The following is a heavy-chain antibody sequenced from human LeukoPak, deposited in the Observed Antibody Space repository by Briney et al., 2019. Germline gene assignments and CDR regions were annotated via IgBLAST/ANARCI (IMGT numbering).Heavy chain of an antibody. V-gene: IGHV1-2*02. Sequence: ASVKVSCKASGYTFTGYYMHWVRQAPGQGLEWMGWINPNSGGTNYAEKFQGRVTMTRDTSISTAFMELSSLRSDDTAVYFCARDSHFDYWGQGTLVTVSS. CDR3: ARDSHFDY. J-gene: IGHJ4*02. CDR1: GYTFTGYY. CDR2: INPNSGGT.